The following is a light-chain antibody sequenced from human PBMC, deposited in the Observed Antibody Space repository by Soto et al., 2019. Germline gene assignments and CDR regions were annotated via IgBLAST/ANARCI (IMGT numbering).Light chain of an antibody. CDR2: GGS. V-gene: IGKV3-15*01. J-gene: IGKJ1*01. CDR1: QSLSSN. Sequence: EIVMTQSPATLSVSPGETATLSCRASQSLSSNLAWYQQKPGQAPRLLIYGGSTRATGLPARFSGSGSGTEFTLTISSLQSEDFAVYYCQHYGSSWTFGQGTKVDIK. CDR3: QHYGSSWT.